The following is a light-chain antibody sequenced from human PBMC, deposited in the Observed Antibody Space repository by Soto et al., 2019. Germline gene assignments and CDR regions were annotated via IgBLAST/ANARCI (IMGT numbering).Light chain of an antibody. CDR1: SSNIGAGYD. J-gene: IGLJ1*01. CDR2: GNS. V-gene: IGLV1-40*01. Sequence: QSVLTQPPSVSGAPGQRVTISCTGSSSNIGAGYDVHWYQQLPGTAPKLLIYGNSNRPSGVPDRFSGSKSGTSASLAITGLQAEDEADYYCQSYDSSLSGAAFGTGTKSPS. CDR3: QSYDSSLSGAA.